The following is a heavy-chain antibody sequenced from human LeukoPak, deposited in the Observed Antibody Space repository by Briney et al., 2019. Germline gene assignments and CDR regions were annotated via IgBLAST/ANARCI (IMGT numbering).Heavy chain of an antibody. Sequence: GGSLRLSCAASGFTFSSYAMSWVRQAPGKGLEWVSAISSSSSYIYYADSVKGRFTISRDNAKNSLYLQMNSLRAEDTAVYYCARVTLTSWSNYWGQGTLVTVSS. CDR2: ISSSSSYI. D-gene: IGHD2-2*01. V-gene: IGHV3-21*01. CDR3: ARVTLTSWSNY. J-gene: IGHJ4*02. CDR1: GFTFSSYA.